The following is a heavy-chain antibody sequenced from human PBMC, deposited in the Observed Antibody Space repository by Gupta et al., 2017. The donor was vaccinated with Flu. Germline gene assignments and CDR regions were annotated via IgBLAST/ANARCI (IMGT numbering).Heavy chain of an antibody. J-gene: IGHJ6*03. V-gene: IGHV3-23*01. Sequence: EWVSTISGSGGSTYYADSVKGRFTISRDNSKNTLYLQMNSLRAEDTAVYYCAASGGVTIFGVVGGTYYYMDVWGKGTTVTVSS. CDR2: ISGSGGST. CDR3: AASGGVTIFGVVGGTYYYMDV. D-gene: IGHD3-3*01.